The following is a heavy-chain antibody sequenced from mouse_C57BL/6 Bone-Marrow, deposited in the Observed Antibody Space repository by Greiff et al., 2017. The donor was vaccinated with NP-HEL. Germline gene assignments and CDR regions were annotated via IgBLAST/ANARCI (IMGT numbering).Heavy chain of an antibody. CDR3: ARDNYYGSSSWYFDV. CDR1: GFSLTSYG. Sequence: VNVVESGPGLVAPSQSLSITCTVSGFSLTSYGVHWVRQPPGKGLEWLVVIWSDGSTTYNSALKSRLSISKDNSKSQVFLKMNSLQTDDTAMYYCARDNYYGSSSWYFDVWGTGTTVTVSS. J-gene: IGHJ1*03. V-gene: IGHV2-6*03. CDR2: IWSDGST. D-gene: IGHD1-1*01.